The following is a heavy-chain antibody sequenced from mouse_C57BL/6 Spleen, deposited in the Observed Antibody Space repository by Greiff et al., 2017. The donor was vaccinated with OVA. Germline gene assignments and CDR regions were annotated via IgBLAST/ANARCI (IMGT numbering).Heavy chain of an antibody. J-gene: IGHJ3*01. CDR2: IDPSDSET. D-gene: IGHD2-4*01. CDR1: GYTFTSYW. V-gene: IGHV1-52*01. CDR3: ARWGYDYDSAY. Sequence: QVQLKQPGAELVRPGSSVKLSCKASGYTFTSYWMHWVKQRPIQGLEWIGNIDPSDSETHYNQKFKDKATLTVDKSSSTAYMQLSSLTSEDSAVYYCARWGYDYDSAYWGQGTLVTVSA.